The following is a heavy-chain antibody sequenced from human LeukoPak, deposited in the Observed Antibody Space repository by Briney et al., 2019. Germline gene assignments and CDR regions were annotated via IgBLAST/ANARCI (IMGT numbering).Heavy chain of an antibody. CDR1: GGSFSGYY. CDR3: ARGPRRPAAAPEY. D-gene: IGHD6-13*01. J-gene: IGHJ4*02. CDR2: INHSGST. Sequence: SETLSLTYAVYGGSFSGYYWSWIRQPPGKGLEWIGEINHSGSTNYNPSLKSRVTIAVDTSKNQFSLKVSSVTAADTAVYRCARGPRRPAAAPEYWGQGTLVTVSS. V-gene: IGHV4-34*01.